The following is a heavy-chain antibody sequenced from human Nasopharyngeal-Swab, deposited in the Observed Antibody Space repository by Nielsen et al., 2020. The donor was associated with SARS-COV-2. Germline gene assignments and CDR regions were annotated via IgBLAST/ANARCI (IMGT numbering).Heavy chain of an antibody. CDR3: ARDGYYYGMDV. V-gene: IGHV4-4*02. CDR1: GGSISSSNW. J-gene: IGHJ6*02. Sequence: SETLSPTCAVSGGSISSSNWWSWVRQPPGKGLEWIGEIYNSGSTTYNPSLKSRVTISVDKSKNQFSLKLSSVTAADTAVYYCARDGYYYGMDVWGQGTTVTVSS. CDR2: IYNSGST.